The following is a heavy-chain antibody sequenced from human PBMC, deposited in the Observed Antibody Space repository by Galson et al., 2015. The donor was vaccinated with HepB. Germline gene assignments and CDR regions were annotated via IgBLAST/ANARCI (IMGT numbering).Heavy chain of an antibody. CDR1: GFTFSSFN. J-gene: IGHJ6*02. V-gene: IGHV3-48*02. CDR3: ARARNYGMDV. Sequence: SLRLSCAASGFTFSSFNMNWVRQAPGKGLEWVSKISSDSNNIYYADSVRGRFTISRDNAKNSLYLQVNSLRDEDTAVYYCARARNYGMDVWGQGTSVIVSS. CDR2: ISSDSNNI.